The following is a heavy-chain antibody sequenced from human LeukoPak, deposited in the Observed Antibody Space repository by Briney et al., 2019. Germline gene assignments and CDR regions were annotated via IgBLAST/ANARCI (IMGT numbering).Heavy chain of an antibody. Sequence: PGGSLRLSCAASGFTFSSHDMHWVRQATGKGLEWVSAIGTAGDTYYPGSVKGRFTISRENAKNSLYLQMNSLRAGDTAVYYCARESRDGYPDYWGQGTLVTVSS. V-gene: IGHV3-13*01. D-gene: IGHD5-24*01. CDR3: ARESRDGYPDY. J-gene: IGHJ4*02. CDR1: GFTFSSHD. CDR2: IGTAGDT.